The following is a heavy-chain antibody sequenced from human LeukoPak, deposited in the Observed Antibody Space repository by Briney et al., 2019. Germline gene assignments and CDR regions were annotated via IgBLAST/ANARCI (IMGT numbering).Heavy chain of an antibody. Sequence: PGGPLRLSCAASGFTFSNYAMYWVRQAPGKGLECVSGISSAGGITYYANSVKGRFSISRDNSKNTLYLQMGSLRAEDMAVYYCARRPSDTAFDYWGQGTLVTVSS. CDR2: ISSAGGIT. CDR1: GFTFSNYA. J-gene: IGHJ4*02. D-gene: IGHD5-18*01. V-gene: IGHV3-64*01. CDR3: ARRPSDTAFDY.